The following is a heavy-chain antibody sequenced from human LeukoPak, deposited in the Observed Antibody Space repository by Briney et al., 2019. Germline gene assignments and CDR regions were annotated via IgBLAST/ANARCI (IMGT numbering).Heavy chain of an antibody. J-gene: IGHJ6*02. CDR3: ARDYGDYGDYGMDV. CDR2: IIPILGIA. D-gene: IGHD4-17*01. CDR1: GYTFTSYY. Sequence: GASVKVSCKASGYTFTSYYMHWVRQAPGQGLEWMGRIIPILGIANYAQKFQGRVTITADKSTSTAYMELSSLRSEDTAVYYCARDYGDYGDYGMDVWGQGTTVTVSS. V-gene: IGHV1-69*04.